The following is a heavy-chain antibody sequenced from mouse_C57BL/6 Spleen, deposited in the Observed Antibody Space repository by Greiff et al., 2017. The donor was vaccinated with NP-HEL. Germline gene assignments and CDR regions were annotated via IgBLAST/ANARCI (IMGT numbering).Heavy chain of an antibody. V-gene: IGHV1-81*01. CDR2: IYPRGGNT. Sequence: VKLQESGAELARPGASVKLSCKASGYNFTSYGISWVKQRTGQGLEWIGEIYPRGGNTYYNEKFQGKATLTADKSSSAAYMELRSLTSEDSAVYYCALRGDFSRYFDVWGTGTTVTVSS. CDR1: GYNFTSYG. CDR3: ALRGDFSRYFDV. J-gene: IGHJ1*03.